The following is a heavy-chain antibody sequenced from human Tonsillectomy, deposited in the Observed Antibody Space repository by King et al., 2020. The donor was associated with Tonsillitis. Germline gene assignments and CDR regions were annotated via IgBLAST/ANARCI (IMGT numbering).Heavy chain of an antibody. V-gene: IGHV3-30-3*01. J-gene: IGHJ6*02. CDR2: ISFDGSNK. CDR1: GFTFSSYA. CDR3: ARRDGALDYYYYGMDV. D-gene: IGHD4-17*01. Sequence: VQLVESGGGVVQPGRSLRLSCAASGFTFSSYAMHWVRQAPGKGREWVALISFDGSNKEYADSAKGRLTISRDNSKNRLYLQMNSRRAEDTAVYYCARRDGALDYYYYGMDVWGQGTTVTVSS.